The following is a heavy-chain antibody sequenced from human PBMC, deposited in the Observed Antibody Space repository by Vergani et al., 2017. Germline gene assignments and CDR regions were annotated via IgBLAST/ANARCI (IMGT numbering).Heavy chain of an antibody. J-gene: IGHJ4*02. CDR2: IIPIFGTA. CDR1: LGPFSPSA. V-gene: IGHV1-69*01. Sequence: QVQLVQSGAEVKQPGSSLQVSCNSSLGPFSPSAISWVRQAPGQGLEWFGGIIPIFGTANYAQKFQGRVTITADESTSTAYMELSSLRSEDTAVYYCSRPGPYGGNSFDYWGQGTLVTVSS. CDR3: SRPGPYGGNSFDY. D-gene: IGHD4-23*01.